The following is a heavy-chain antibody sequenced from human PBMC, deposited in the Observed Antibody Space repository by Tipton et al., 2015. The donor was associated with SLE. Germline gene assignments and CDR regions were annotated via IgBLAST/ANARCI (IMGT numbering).Heavy chain of an antibody. D-gene: IGHD2-2*01. CDR2: IFSSGST. V-gene: IGHV4-61*02. CDR1: GGSISSGIEY. J-gene: IGHJ6*02. Sequence: TLSLTCTVSGGSISSGIEYWSWIRQPAGKGLEWIGRIFSSGSTNYNPSLKSRVTMSVDTSKNQFSLKLNSVTAADTAVYFCAREDHYCSDTGCYPSTDFGMDVWGQGTSVTVSS. CDR3: AREDHYCSDTGCYPSTDFGMDV.